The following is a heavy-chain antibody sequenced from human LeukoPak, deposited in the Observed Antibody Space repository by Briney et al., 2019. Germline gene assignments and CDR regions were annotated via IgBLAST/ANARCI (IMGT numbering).Heavy chain of an antibody. J-gene: IGHJ2*01. Sequence: GGSLRLSCAASVLIFSTYSMSWLRQAPGRGLEWISAISDSGPNTYYADSVKGRYTISRDNSRSTLYLQLNSLRAEDTATYFCAKDVSPRPRYFDLWGRGTLVTVSS. D-gene: IGHD5/OR15-5a*01. CDR3: AKDVSPRPRYFDL. V-gene: IGHV3-23*01. CDR1: VLIFSTYS. CDR2: ISDSGPNT.